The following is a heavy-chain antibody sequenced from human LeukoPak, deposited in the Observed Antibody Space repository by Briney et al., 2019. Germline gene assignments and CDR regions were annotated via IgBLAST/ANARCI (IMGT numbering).Heavy chain of an antibody. CDR3: AKDSSGKIAAAGTDY. CDR1: GFTFSSYS. J-gene: IGHJ4*02. Sequence: GGSLRLSCAASGFTFSSYSMNWVRQAPGKGLEWVSSISSSSSYIYYADSVKGRFTISRDNAKNSLYLQMNSLRAEDTAVYYCAKDSSGKIAAAGTDYWGQGTLVTVSS. D-gene: IGHD6-13*01. CDR2: ISSSSSYI. V-gene: IGHV3-21*01.